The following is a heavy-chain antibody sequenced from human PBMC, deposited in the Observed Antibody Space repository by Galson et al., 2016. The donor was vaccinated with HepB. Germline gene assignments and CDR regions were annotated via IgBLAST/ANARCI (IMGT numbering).Heavy chain of an antibody. CDR3: AKDHKDSFWSTYWGRNYYYMDV. CDR2: ISYDERTE. CDR1: GFTFKRHG. D-gene: IGHD3-3*01. Sequence: SLRLSCAASGFTFKRHGMHWVRQAPGKGLEWVAVISYDERTENYADSVKGRFTISRDNLENTLYLQMNSLRVEDTAMYYCAKDHKDSFWSTYWGRNYYYMDVWGKGTTVTVSS. V-gene: IGHV3-30*18. J-gene: IGHJ6*03.